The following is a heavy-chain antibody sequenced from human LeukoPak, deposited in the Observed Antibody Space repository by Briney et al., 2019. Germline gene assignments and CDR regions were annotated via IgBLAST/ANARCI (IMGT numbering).Heavy chain of an antibody. CDR2: ITSSSSFI. D-gene: IGHD5/OR15-5a*01. V-gene: IGHV3-21*01. CDR3: ARSNVYDLYYYYMDV. CDR1: GFTFSSCT. J-gene: IGHJ6*03. Sequence: GGSLRLSCAASGFTFSSCTMNWVRLSPGRGLEWVSSITSSSSFIYYADSVKGRFTVSRDNAKNSLYLQMNSLSAEDTAVYYCARSNVYDLYYYYMDVWGKGTTVIISS.